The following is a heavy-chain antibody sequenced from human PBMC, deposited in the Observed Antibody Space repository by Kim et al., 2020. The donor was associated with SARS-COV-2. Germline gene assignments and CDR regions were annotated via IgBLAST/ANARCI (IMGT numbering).Heavy chain of an antibody. CDR1: GFTFSSYA. J-gene: IGHJ6*02. V-gene: IGHV3-30*09. Sequence: GGSLRLSCAASGFTFSSYAMHWVRQAPGKGLEWVAVXSYDGSNNYYVDSVTGRFAISRANXKNTLXLQLXSLRAXDTAVYYCASEITIXKGLXXKYYGMDVWGQGTTVTVSS. CDR2: XSYDGSNN. CDR3: ASEITIXKGLXXKYYGMDV. D-gene: IGHD3-10*01.